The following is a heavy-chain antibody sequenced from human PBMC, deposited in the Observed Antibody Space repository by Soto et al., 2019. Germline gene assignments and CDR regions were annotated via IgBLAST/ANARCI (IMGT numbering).Heavy chain of an antibody. CDR2: ISGSGGST. Sequence: GGSLRLSCAASGFTFSSYAMSWVRQAPGKGLEWVSAISGSGGSTYYADSVKGRFTISRDNSKNTLYLQMNSLRAEDTAVYYCAKEGQQLANYYYYYYMDVWGKGTTVTVSS. CDR1: GFTFSSYA. J-gene: IGHJ6*03. CDR3: AKEGQQLANYYYYYYMDV. D-gene: IGHD6-13*01. V-gene: IGHV3-23*01.